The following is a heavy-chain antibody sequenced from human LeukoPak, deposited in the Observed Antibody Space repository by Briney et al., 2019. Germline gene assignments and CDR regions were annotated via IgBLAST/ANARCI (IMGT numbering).Heavy chain of an antibody. CDR1: GVSFSTYG. D-gene: IGHD5-12*01. CDR3: ARGITSGPRRYDVRNFDY. V-gene: IGHV3-30*03. CDR2: ISDDGSNK. J-gene: IGHJ4*02. Sequence: GGSLRLSCAASGVSFSTYGMHWVRQAPGKGLEWVAVISDDGSNKYYVDSVRGRFTISRDNAKNSLYLQMSSLRVEDTAVYHCARGITSGPRRYDVRNFDYWGQGTPVTVSS.